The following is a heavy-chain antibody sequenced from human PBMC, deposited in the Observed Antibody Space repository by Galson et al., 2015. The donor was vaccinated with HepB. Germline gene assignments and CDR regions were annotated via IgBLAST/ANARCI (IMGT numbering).Heavy chain of an antibody. V-gene: IGHV4-38-2*02. CDR2: IYHSGST. Sequence: ETLSLTCTVSGYSISSGFYWGWLRQPPGRGLEWIGTIYHSGSTYYNPSLKSRVTISVDTSKNQFSLKLTSVTAADTAFYYCARDQSIAAPGTFCFDPWGQGTLVTVSS. J-gene: IGHJ5*02. CDR3: ARDQSIAAPGTFCFDP. CDR1: GYSISSGFY. D-gene: IGHD6-13*01.